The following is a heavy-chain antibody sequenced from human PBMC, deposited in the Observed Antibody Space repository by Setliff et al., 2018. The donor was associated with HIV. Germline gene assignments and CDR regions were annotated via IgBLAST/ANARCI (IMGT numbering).Heavy chain of an antibody. CDR3: ARSRSRYYNFWSGYYVPPFDY. V-gene: IGHV1-3*01. Sequence: ASVKVSCKASGYTFTSYGINWVRQAPGQGLEWIGWINAGNGNAKYSQKFQGRVTITRDTSASTAYMELSSLRSEDTAVYYCARSRSRYYNFWSGYYVPPFDYWGQGTLVTVSS. D-gene: IGHD3-3*01. J-gene: IGHJ4*02. CDR2: INAGNGNA. CDR1: GYTFTSYG.